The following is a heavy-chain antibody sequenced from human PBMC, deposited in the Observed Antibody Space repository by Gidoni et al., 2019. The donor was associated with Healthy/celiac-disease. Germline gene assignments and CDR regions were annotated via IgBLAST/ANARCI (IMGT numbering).Heavy chain of an antibody. Sequence: EVQLVESGGGLVQPGGSLGLACAASGFTVSSNYMSWVRQAPGKGLEWVSVIYSGGSTYYADSVKGRFTISRDNSKNTLYLQMNSLRAEDTAVYYCAREGSSAGDFDYWGQGTLVTVSS. CDR2: IYSGGST. D-gene: IGHD6-25*01. CDR1: GFTVSSNY. J-gene: IGHJ4*02. CDR3: AREGSSAGDFDY. V-gene: IGHV3-66*01.